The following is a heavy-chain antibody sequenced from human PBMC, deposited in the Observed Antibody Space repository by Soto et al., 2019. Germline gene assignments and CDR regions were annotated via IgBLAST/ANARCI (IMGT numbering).Heavy chain of an antibody. D-gene: IGHD6-19*01. Sequence: EVQLVESGGGLVQPGGSLRLSCAASGFTFSSYSMNWVRQAPGKGLEWVSYISSSSSTIYYADSVKGRFTISRDNAKNSLYLQMNSRRAEDTAVYYCASPKGTVAPYYYYGMDVWGQGTTVTVSS. CDR3: ASPKGTVAPYYYYGMDV. J-gene: IGHJ6*02. CDR1: GFTFSSYS. CDR2: ISSSSSTI. V-gene: IGHV3-48*01.